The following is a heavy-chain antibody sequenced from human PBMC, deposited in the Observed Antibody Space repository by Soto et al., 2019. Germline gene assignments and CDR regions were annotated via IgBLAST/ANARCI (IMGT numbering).Heavy chain of an antibody. Sequence: QVQLVQSGAEVKKPGASVTVSCKTSGYTFSNYGITWVRQAPGQGLGWMGWISGYNGNTNYAQTVQGRVTMTTDTSTGTVYMELRSLKSDDTAIYYCSRFIMVGGWFDPNYYHGMDVWGQGTTVTVSS. CDR2: ISGYNGNT. J-gene: IGHJ6*02. CDR3: SRFIMVGGWFDPNYYHGMDV. CDR1: GYTFSNYG. D-gene: IGHD6-19*01. V-gene: IGHV1-18*01.